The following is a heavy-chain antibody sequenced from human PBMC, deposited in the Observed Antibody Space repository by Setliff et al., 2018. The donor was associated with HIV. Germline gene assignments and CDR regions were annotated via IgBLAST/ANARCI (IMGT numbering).Heavy chain of an antibody. D-gene: IGHD3-3*01. J-gene: IGHJ3*02. Sequence: PSETLSLTCTISGGSISNSDYYWGWIRRPPGKGPEWIGSIYYSGTTYYNASLKSRVTMSVDTSKNQFFLKLNSVTAADTAVYYCARQSDFWSGYYDGAFDIWGQGTMVTVSS. CDR3: ARQSDFWSGYYDGAFDI. CDR2: IYYSGTT. CDR1: GGSISNSDYY. V-gene: IGHV4-39*01.